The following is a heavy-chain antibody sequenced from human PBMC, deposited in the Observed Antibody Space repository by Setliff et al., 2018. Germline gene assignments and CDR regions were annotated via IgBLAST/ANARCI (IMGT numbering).Heavy chain of an antibody. V-gene: IGHV3-33*01. CDR2: IWNDGSSK. J-gene: IGHJ6*03. CDR1: GFTFRNYG. CDR3: AREKMATNYYYYYMDV. D-gene: IGHD5-12*01. Sequence: PGGSLRLSCVASGFTFRNYGMHWVRQAPGKGLEWVALIWNDGSSKFYGDSVKGRITISRDNSKNTLYLQMDSLRADDTAVYYCAREKMATNYYYYYMDVWGKGTTVTVSS.